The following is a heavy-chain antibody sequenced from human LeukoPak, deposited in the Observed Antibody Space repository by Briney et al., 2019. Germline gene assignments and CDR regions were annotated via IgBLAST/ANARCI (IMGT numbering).Heavy chain of an antibody. V-gene: IGHV4-30-2*01. D-gene: IGHD5-24*01. Sequence: SQTLSLTCAVSGGSISSGGYSWSCIRQPPGQGLEWIGYIYDSGSTYYNPSLKSRVIISVDRSKNQFSLKLSSVTAADTAVYYCARGMDYFDYWGQGTLVTVSS. CDR3: ARGMDYFDY. CDR1: GGSISSGGYS. J-gene: IGHJ4*02. CDR2: IYDSGST.